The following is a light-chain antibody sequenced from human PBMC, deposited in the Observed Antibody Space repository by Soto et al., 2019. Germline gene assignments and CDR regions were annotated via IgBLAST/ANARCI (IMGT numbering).Light chain of an antibody. Sequence: DIQMTQSPSTLSASVGDSVTITCRASQNIGRWLAWYQQKPGKAPKLLIYKASILDSGVPSRFGGSGSGTEFTLTIRSLHPDDSSTYYCQQYDKYSPWAFGQLTNVQI. CDR3: QQYDKYSPWA. CDR1: QNIGRW. V-gene: IGKV1-5*03. J-gene: IGKJ1*01. CDR2: KAS.